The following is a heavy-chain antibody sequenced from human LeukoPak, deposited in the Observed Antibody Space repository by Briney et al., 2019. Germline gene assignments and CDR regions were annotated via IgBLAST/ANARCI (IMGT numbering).Heavy chain of an antibody. Sequence: ASVKVSCKASGYTFISYYMHWVRQAPGQGLEWMGIIHPSGGSTSYAQKFQGRVTMTRDTSTSTVYMELSSLRSEDTAVYYCAREIRNYDILTGDRKGSYFDYWGQGTLVTVSS. CDR2: IHPSGGST. CDR1: GYTFISYY. CDR3: AREIRNYDILTGDRKGSYFDY. D-gene: IGHD3-9*01. J-gene: IGHJ4*02. V-gene: IGHV1-46*01.